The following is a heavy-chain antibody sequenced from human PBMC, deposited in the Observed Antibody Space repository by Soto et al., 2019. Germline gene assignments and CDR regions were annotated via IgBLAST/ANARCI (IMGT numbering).Heavy chain of an antibody. D-gene: IGHD1-26*01. CDR2: ISSDGSNK. CDR3: ASYDEGGSDCDLGY. V-gene: IGHV3-30-3*01. J-gene: IGHJ4*02. CDR1: GFTFSSHA. Sequence: QVQLVESGGGVVQPGRSLRLSCAVSGFTFSSHAMHWVRQAPGKGLEWVTLISSDGSNKYYADSVKGRFTTSRDNSKNTMYLQMKSLRVEDTAVYYCASYDEGGSDCDLGYWGQGALVTVSS.